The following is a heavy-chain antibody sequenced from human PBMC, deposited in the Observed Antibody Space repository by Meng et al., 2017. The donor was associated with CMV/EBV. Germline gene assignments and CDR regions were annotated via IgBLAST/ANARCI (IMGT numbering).Heavy chain of an antibody. CDR2: IYSGGST. J-gene: IGHJ6*02. CDR3: ARVSYDFWSAVRGYYYYGMDV. CDR1: WFTVSSNY. D-gene: IGHD3-3*01. Sequence: GGSLRLSCAASWFTVSSNYMSWVRQAPGKGLEWVSVIYSGGSTYYADSVKGRFTISRDNSKNTLYLQMNSLRAEDTAVYYCARVSYDFWSAVRGYYYYGMDVWGQGTTVTVSS. V-gene: IGHV3-53*01.